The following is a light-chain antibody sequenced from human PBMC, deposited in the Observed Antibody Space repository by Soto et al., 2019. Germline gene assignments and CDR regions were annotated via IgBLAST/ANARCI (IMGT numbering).Light chain of an antibody. V-gene: IGKV1-5*01. CDR2: GAS. CDR1: QSISTS. J-gene: IGKJ1*01. Sequence: MTQSPSSLSASVGDRVTITCRATQSISTSLAWYQQKPGKAPNLLISGASNLESGVPSRFSGSGSGTEFTLTISSLQPDDFSSYYCQQYYTYSTFGQGTKVDI. CDR3: QQYYTYST.